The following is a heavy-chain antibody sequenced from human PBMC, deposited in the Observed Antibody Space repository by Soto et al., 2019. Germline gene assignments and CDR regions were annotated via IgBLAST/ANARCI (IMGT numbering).Heavy chain of an antibody. D-gene: IGHD1-1*01. V-gene: IGHV1-18*01. Sequence: VQLVRSGAEVKKPGASVKVSCKASGYTFTSYGISWVRQAPGQGLEWMGWISAYDGNTNYAQKLQGRVNMTTDTSTSTAYMELRSLRSDDTAVYYFARDNDTTGLAYFDYWGQGTLVTVSA. J-gene: IGHJ4*02. CDR2: ISAYDGNT. CDR3: ARDNDTTGLAYFDY. CDR1: GYTFTSYG.